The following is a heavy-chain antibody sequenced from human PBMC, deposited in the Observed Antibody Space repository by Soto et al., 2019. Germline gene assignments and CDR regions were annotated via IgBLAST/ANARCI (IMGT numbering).Heavy chain of an antibody. CDR2: ISAYNGNT. CDR1: GYTFTSYG. J-gene: IGHJ6*02. V-gene: IGHV1-18*01. CDR3: ARLPHRYCSSTSCYRYYYYGMDV. D-gene: IGHD2-2*01. Sequence: GASVKVSCNASGYTFTSYGISWVRKPPGQGLEGMGWISAYNGNTNYAQKPQGRVTMTTDTSTRTAYMELRSLRSDDTAMYYCARLPHRYCSSTSCYRYYYYGMDVWGQGTTVTVSS.